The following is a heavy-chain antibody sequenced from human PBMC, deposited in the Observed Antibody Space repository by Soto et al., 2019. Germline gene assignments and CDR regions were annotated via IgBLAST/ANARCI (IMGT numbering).Heavy chain of an antibody. CDR1: GFTFSSYG. CDR3: GRDRWSRGLFDAFDI. D-gene: IGHD6-19*01. V-gene: IGHV3-30*03. J-gene: IGHJ3*02. CDR2: ISYDGRNK. Sequence: QVQLVESGGGVVQPGRSLRLSCAASGFTFSSYGMHWVRQAPGKGLEWVAVISYDGRNKYYADSVKGRFTISRDNSKNPLDLEMNRLRAEEPGVYYCGRDRWSRGLFDAFDIWGQGTMVTVSS.